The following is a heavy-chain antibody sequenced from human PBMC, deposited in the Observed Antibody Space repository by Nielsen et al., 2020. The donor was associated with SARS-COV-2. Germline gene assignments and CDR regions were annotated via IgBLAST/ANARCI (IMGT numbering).Heavy chain of an antibody. CDR2: ISSSGSTI. Sequence: GESLKISCAASGFIFSDYNMNWVRQAPGKGLEWVSYISSSGSTIYYADSVKGRFTISRDNAKNSLYLQMNSLRAEDTAMYYCARGIEITMIVVVITTYFDYWGQGTLVTVSS. CDR1: GFIFSDYN. CDR3: ARGIEITMIVVVITTYFDY. J-gene: IGHJ4*02. D-gene: IGHD3-22*01. V-gene: IGHV3-11*01.